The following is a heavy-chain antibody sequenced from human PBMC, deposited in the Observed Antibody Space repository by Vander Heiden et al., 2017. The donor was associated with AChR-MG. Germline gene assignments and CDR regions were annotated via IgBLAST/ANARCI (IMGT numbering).Heavy chain of an antibody. CDR2: MNPNSGNT. J-gene: IGHJ6*02. Sequence: QVQLVQSGAEVKKPGASVKVSCKASGYTFTSYDIHWVRQATGQGLEWMGWMNPNSGNTGYAQKFQGRVTMTRNTSISTAYMELSSLRSEDTAVYYCARGKDIVVVVAKTGYYYGMDVWGQGTTVTVSS. CDR1: GYTFTSYD. CDR3: ARGKDIVVVVAKTGYYYGMDV. V-gene: IGHV1-8*01. D-gene: IGHD2-15*01.